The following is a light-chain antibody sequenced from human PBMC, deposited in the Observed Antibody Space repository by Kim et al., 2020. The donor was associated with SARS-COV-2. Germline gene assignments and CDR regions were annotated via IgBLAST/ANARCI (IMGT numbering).Light chain of an antibody. Sequence: GQSIPISCTGTSSDVGGYNYVSWYQQHPGEAPKLMTYDVSNRPSGVSNRFSGSKSGNTASLTISGLQAEDEADYYCSSYTSSSNWVFGGGTKLTVL. CDR2: DVS. CDR3: SSYTSSSNWV. CDR1: SSDVGGYNY. V-gene: IGLV2-14*03. J-gene: IGLJ3*02.